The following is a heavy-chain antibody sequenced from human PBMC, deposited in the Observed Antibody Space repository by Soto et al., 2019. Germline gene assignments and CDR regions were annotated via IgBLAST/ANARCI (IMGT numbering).Heavy chain of an antibody. CDR2: ISYDGSNK. Sequence: GGSLRLSCAASGFTFSSYAMHWVRQAPGKGLEWVAVISYDGSNKYYADSVKGRFTISRDNSKNTLYLQMNSLRAEDTAVYYCARDDQHPLLVLDYWGQGTLVTVSS. CDR1: GFTFSSYA. D-gene: IGHD2-2*01. J-gene: IGHJ4*02. V-gene: IGHV3-30-3*01. CDR3: ARDDQHPLLVLDY.